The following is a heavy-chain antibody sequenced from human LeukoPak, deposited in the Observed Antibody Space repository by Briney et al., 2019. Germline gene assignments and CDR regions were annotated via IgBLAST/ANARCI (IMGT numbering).Heavy chain of an antibody. CDR2: IRYDGSNK. Sequence: GGSLRLSCAASGFTFSSYGMHWVRQAPGKGLEWVAFIRYDGSNKYYADSVKGQFTISRDNSKNTLYPQMNSLRAEDTAVYYCASYIAAAGPFDYWGQGTLVTVSS. V-gene: IGHV3-30*02. CDR3: ASYIAAAGPFDY. CDR1: GFTFSSYG. D-gene: IGHD6-13*01. J-gene: IGHJ4*02.